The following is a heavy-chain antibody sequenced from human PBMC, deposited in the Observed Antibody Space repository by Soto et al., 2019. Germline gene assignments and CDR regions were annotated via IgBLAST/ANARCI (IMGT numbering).Heavy chain of an antibody. J-gene: IGHJ6*02. CDR1: GGSFSGYY. V-gene: IGHV4-34*01. CDR2: INHSGST. D-gene: IGHD5-18*01. CDR3: ARRYSYGLTYYYYGMDV. Sequence: SETLSLTCAVYGGSFSGYYWSWIRQPPGKGLEWIGEINHSGSTNYNPSLKSRVTISVDTSKNQFSLKLSSVTAADTAVYYCARRYSYGLTYYYYGMDVWGQGTTVTVSS.